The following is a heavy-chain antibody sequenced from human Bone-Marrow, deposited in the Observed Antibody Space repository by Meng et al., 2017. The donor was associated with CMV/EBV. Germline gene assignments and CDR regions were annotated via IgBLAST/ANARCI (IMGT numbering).Heavy chain of an antibody. V-gene: IGHV4-59*01. Sequence: SETLSLTCTVSGGSISSYYWSWIRQPPGKGLEWIGYIYYSGSTNYNPSLKSRVTISVDTSKNQFSLKLSSVTAADTAVYYCARAGTWRALDAFDIWGQGPMVTVSS. CDR1: GGSISSYY. J-gene: IGHJ3*02. CDR2: IYYSGST. D-gene: IGHD6-19*01. CDR3: ARAGTWRALDAFDI.